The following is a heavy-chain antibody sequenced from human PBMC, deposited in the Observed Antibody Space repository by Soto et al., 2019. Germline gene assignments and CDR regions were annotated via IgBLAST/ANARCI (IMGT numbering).Heavy chain of an antibody. J-gene: IGHJ4*02. CDR1: GFTFSSYA. Sequence: LILSCAASGFTFSSYAISWVRRAPGKGLEWVSAISGSGGSTYYADSVKGRFTISRDNSKNTLYLQMNSLRAEDTAVYYCAKVRGVGARYFDYWGQGTLVTVSS. CDR2: ISGSGGST. V-gene: IGHV3-23*01. CDR3: AKVRGVGARYFDY. D-gene: IGHD1-26*01.